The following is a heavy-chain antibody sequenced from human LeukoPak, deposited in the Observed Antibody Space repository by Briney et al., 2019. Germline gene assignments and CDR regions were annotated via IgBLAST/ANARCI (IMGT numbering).Heavy chain of an antibody. D-gene: IGHD6-19*01. Sequence: GGSLRLSCAASGFTFSSYAMHWVRQAPGKGLEWVAVISYDGSNKYYADSVKGRFTISRDNSKNTLYLQMNSLRAEDTAVYYCARGPKAVAGTQAGYWGQGTLVTVSS. CDR2: ISYDGSNK. CDR1: GFTFSSYA. CDR3: ARGPKAVAGTQAGY. V-gene: IGHV3-30-3*01. J-gene: IGHJ4*02.